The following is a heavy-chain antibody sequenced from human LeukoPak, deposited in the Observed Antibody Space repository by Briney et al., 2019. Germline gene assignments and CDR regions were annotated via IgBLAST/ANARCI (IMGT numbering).Heavy chain of an antibody. D-gene: IGHD3-22*01. CDR2: IYYSGST. J-gene: IGHJ4*02. V-gene: IGHV4-59*01. CDR3: AGAYYYDSSGYSR. Sequence: SETLSLTCTVSGGPISSYYWSWIRQPPGKGLEWIGYIYYSGSTNYNPSLKSRVTISVDTSKNQFSLKLSSVTAADTAVYYCAGAYYYDSSGYSRWGQGTLVTVSS. CDR1: GGPISSYY.